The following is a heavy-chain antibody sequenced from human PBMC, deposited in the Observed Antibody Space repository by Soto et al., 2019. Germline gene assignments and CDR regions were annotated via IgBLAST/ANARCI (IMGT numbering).Heavy chain of an antibody. CDR1: GFTFSSYS. CDR2: ISSSSRYI. CDR3: TYCSGGSCYSTH. Sequence: EVQLVESGGGLVKPGGSLRLSCAASGFTFSSYSMNWVRQAPGKGLEWVSSISSSSRYIYYADSVKGRFTISRDNAKNSLYLQMNSLRAEDTAVYYCTYCSGGSCYSTHWGQGTLVTVSS. D-gene: IGHD2-15*01. J-gene: IGHJ4*02. V-gene: IGHV3-21*01.